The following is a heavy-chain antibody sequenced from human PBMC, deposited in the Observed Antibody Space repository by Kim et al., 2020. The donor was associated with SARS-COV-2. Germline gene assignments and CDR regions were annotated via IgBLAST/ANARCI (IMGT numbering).Heavy chain of an antibody. CDR2: IIPIFGTA. V-gene: IGHV1-69*13. CDR3: ARDLRVFGKGVAATVD. Sequence: SVKVSCKASGGTFSSYAISWVRQAPGQGLEWMGGIIPIFGTANYAQKFQGRVTITADESTSTAYMELSSLRSEDTAVYYCARDLRVFGKGVAATVDWGQGTLVTVSS. J-gene: IGHJ4*02. CDR1: GGTFSSYA. D-gene: IGHD2-15*01.